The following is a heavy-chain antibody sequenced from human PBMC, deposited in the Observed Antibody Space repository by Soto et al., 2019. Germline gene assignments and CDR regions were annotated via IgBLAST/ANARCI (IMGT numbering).Heavy chain of an antibody. J-gene: IGHJ4*02. CDR1: GFTFSSYG. Sequence: GGSLRLSCAASGFTFSSYGMHWVRQAPGKGLEWVAVISYDGSNKYYADSVKGRFTISRDNSKNTLYLQMNSLRAEDTAVYYCAKAPNFDIVATITEADYWGQGTLVTVSS. D-gene: IGHD5-12*01. V-gene: IGHV3-30*18. CDR2: ISYDGSNK. CDR3: AKAPNFDIVATITEADY.